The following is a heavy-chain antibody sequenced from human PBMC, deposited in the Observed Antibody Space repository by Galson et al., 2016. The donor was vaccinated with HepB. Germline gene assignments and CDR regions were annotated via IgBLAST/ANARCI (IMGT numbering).Heavy chain of an antibody. CDR2: ISYDGNNI. CDR3: ARDRSTVTYLDY. CDR1: GFSFRSYD. V-gene: IGHV3-33*01. D-gene: IGHD4-17*01. Sequence: SLRLSCAASGFSFRSYDMHWVHQAPGKGLEWVAGISYDGNNINYGYSVKGRFTISRDNSKNTLYLQMNSLRAEDTAVYFCARDRSTVTYLDYWGQGTLVSVSS. J-gene: IGHJ4*02.